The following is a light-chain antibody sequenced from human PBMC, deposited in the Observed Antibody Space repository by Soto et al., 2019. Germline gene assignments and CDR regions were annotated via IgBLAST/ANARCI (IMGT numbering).Light chain of an antibody. V-gene: IGLV6-57*04. J-gene: IGLJ2*01. CDR3: QSYDSDFVV. CDR1: SGSIANNY. Sequence: FMLTQPHSVSESPGQTLSISCTRSSGSIANNYVQWYQQRPGSAPTTVIYENNQRLSGVPDRFSGSTDGSSNSASLTISGLQTEDEADYYCQSYDSDFVVFGGGTKLTVL. CDR2: ENN.